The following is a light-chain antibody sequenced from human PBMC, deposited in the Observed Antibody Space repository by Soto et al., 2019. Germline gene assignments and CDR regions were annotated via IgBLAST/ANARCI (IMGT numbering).Light chain of an antibody. Sequence: QSALTQPASVSGSPGQSITISCTGTSSDVGGYNYVSWYQQHPGTAPKLMIYEVSNRPSGVSDRFSGSRSGNTASLTISGLQAEDESDYYCSSYTISTTCVFGPGTKLTVL. CDR2: EVS. J-gene: IGLJ3*02. CDR3: SSYTISTTCV. CDR1: SSDVGGYNY. V-gene: IGLV2-14*01.